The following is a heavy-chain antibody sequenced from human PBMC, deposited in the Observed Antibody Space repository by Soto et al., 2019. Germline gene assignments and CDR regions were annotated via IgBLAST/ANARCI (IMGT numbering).Heavy chain of an antibody. V-gene: IGHV1-8*01. CDR2: MNPNSGNT. D-gene: IGHD3-22*01. CDR1: GYTFTSYD. J-gene: IGHJ3*02. Sequence: ASVKVSCKASGYTFTSYDINWVRQATGQGLEWMGWMNPNSGNTGYAQKFQGRVTMTRNTSISTAYMELSSLRSEDTAVYYCARVYRSHYYDSSGPLPDDAFDIWGQGTMVTVSS. CDR3: ARVYRSHYYDSSGPLPDDAFDI.